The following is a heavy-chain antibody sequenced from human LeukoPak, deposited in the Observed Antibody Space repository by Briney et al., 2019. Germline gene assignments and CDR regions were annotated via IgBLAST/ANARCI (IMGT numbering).Heavy chain of an antibody. CDR3: ARAPARDFWIGYYIDL. D-gene: IGHD3-3*01. CDR2: ISSSESYI. V-gene: IGHV3-21*01. CDR1: GFTFSDYS. J-gene: IGHJ5*02. Sequence: GGSLRLSCAASGFTFSDYSMNWVRQAPGKGLEWVSSISSSESYIYYTDSVKGRFTISRDNAKTSLYLQMDSLRAEDTAVYYCARAPARDFWIGYYIDLWGQGTLVTVSS.